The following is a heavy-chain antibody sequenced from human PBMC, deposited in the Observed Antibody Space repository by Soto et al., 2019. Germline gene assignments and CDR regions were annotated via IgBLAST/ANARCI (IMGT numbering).Heavy chain of an antibody. CDR2: ISPSASDT. CDR3: AKGGYTFAYE. J-gene: IGHJ4*02. Sequence: GGSLRLSCAASGFSFSTYAMTWVRQAPGKGLEWVSAISPSASDTLYADSVKGRFTIFRDNSKNTLFLQMTSLRAEDTAVYYCAKGGYTFAYEWGQGTLVTVSS. CDR1: GFSFSTYA. V-gene: IGHV3-23*01. D-gene: IGHD5-18*01.